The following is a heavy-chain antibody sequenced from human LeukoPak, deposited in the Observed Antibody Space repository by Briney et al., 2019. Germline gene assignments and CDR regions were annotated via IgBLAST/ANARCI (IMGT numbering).Heavy chain of an antibody. CDR3: ARLRRSGDRCYSGLGHEDY. CDR2: IYYSGTT. Sequence: SETLSLTCTVSGGSISSSSNYWGWIRQAPGKGLEWIGSIYYSGTTYYNPSLKSRVTISVDTSKNQFSLKLSSVTAADTAVYYCARLRRSGDRCYSGLGHEDYWGQGTLVTVSS. V-gene: IGHV4-39*01. D-gene: IGHD2-15*01. CDR1: GGSISSSSNY. J-gene: IGHJ4*02.